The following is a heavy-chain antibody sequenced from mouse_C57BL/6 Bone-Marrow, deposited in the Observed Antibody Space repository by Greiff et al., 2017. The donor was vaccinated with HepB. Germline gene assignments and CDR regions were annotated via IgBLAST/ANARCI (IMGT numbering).Heavy chain of an antibody. CDR2: INYDGSST. V-gene: IGHV5-16*01. CDR1: GFTFSDYY. J-gene: IGHJ3*01. D-gene: IGHD1-1*01. CDR3: ARDGDYGSSFAY. Sequence: EVMLVESEGGLVQPGSSMKLSCTASGFTFSDYYMAWVRQVPEKGLEWVANINYDGSSTYYLDSLKSRFIISRDNAKNILYLQMSSLKSEDTATYYCARDGDYGSSFAYWGQGTLVTVSA.